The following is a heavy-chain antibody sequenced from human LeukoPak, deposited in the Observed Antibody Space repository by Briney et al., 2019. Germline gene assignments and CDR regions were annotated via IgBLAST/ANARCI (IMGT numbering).Heavy chain of an antibody. D-gene: IGHD5-24*01. V-gene: IGHV3-23*01. CDR3: AKNRDGYNNGMDV. CDR1: RFTFSSYG. CDR2: ISGSGGST. J-gene: IGHJ6*02. Sequence: GGSLRLSCAASRFTFSSYGMSWVRQAPGKGLEWVSSISGSGGSTYYADSVKGRFTISRDNSKNTLYLQMNSLKAEDTAVYYCAKNRDGYNNGMDVWGQGTTVTVSS.